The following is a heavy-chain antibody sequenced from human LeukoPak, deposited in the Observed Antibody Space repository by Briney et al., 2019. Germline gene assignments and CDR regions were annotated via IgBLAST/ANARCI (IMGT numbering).Heavy chain of an antibody. V-gene: IGHV3-53*01. CDR2: IYSGGST. CDR3: ARAVGHYGSGSYYNLVSRDYYYMDV. J-gene: IGHJ6*03. CDR1: GFTVSSNY. Sequence: PGGSLRLSCAASGFTVSSNYMSWVRQAPGKGLEWVSVIYSGGSTYYADSVKGRFTISRDNSKNTLYLQMNSLRAEDTAVYYCARAVGHYGSGSYYNLVSRDYYYMDVWGKGTTVTVSS. D-gene: IGHD3-10*01.